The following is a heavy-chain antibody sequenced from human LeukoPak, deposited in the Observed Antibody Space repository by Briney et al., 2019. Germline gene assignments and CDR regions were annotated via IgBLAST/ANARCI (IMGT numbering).Heavy chain of an antibody. CDR3: ANRRSSNYSFRYYYYMDV. V-gene: IGHV4-34*01. J-gene: IGHJ6*03. CDR1: GGSFSGYY. Sequence: SETLSLTCAVYGGSFSGYYWSWIRQSPGKGLEWIGEINHSGSTSYNPSLKSRVTISVDTSKNQFSLTLSSVTAADTAVYYCANRRSSNYSFRYYYYMDVWGKGTTVTVSS. CDR2: INHSGST. D-gene: IGHD4-11*01.